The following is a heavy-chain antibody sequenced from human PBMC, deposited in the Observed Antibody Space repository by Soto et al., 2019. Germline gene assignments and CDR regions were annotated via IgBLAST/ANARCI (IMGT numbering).Heavy chain of an antibody. CDR2: ISYDGSNK. D-gene: IGHD2-21*02. CDR3: AKDGNDFPRYYYYYMDV. Sequence: QVQLVESGGGVVQPGRSLRLSCAASGFTFSSYGMHWVRQAPGKGLEWVAVISYDGSNKYYADSVQGRFTISRDNSESTLYMQMNSLRAEDTAVYYCAKDGNDFPRYYYYYMDVWGKGTTVTVSS. J-gene: IGHJ6*03. CDR1: GFTFSSYG. V-gene: IGHV3-30*18.